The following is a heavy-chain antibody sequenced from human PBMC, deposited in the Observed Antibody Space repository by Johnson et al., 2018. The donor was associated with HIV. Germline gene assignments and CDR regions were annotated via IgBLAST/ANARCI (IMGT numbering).Heavy chain of an antibody. V-gene: IGHV3-20*04. CDR1: GFRFADYG. Sequence: VQLVESGGGVVRPGGSLRLSCAAPGFRFADYGMRWVRQAPGKGLEWVSGINRNGGSTNYADSVKGRFTISRDNSKNTLYLQMNSLRAEDTAVYYCAKGGLWFGESIDAFDIWGQGTMVTVSS. D-gene: IGHD3-10*01. J-gene: IGHJ3*02. CDR2: INRNGGST. CDR3: AKGGLWFGESIDAFDI.